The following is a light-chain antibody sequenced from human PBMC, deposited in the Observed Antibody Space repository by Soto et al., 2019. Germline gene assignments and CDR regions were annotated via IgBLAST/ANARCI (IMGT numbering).Light chain of an antibody. V-gene: IGLV8-61*01. CDR1: SAPLSTTYY. J-gene: IGLJ1*01. Sequence: QTVVTQEPAVSVSPGGTVTLTCGLRSAPLSTTYYPAWCQQAPGQPPRTLIYSTNTRSSGVPDRFSGSIRGNKAALTITGAQADDEAYYYCLLCMGNGIYLFGPGTKLTVL. CDR3: LLCMGNGIYL. CDR2: STN.